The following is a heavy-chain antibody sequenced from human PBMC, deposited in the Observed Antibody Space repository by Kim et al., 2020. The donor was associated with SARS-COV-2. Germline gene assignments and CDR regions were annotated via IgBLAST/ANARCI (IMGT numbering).Heavy chain of an antibody. V-gene: IGHV3-33*01. CDR1: GFTFSSYG. J-gene: IGHJ4*02. CDR2: IWYDGSNK. D-gene: IGHD6-13*01. CDR3: ARERSNSAGTLDY. Sequence: GGCLRLSCAASGFTFSSYGMHWVRQAPGKGLEWVAVIWYDGSNKYYADSVKGRFTISRDNSKNTLYLQMNSLRAEDTAVYYCARERSNSAGTLDYWGQGTLVTVSS.